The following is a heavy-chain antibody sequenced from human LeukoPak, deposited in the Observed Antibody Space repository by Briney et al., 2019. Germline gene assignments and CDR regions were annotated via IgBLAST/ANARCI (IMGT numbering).Heavy chain of an antibody. D-gene: IGHD4-17*01. CDR3: ARDTRLTTVTTNDY. J-gene: IGHJ4*02. CDR1: GGSFSGYY. V-gene: IGHV4-34*01. Sequence: SETLSLTCAVYGGSFSGYYWSWIRQPPGKGLEWIGEINHSGSTNYNPSLKSRVTISVDTSKNQFSLKLSSVTAADTAVYYCARDTRLTTVTTNDYWGQGTLVTVSS. CDR2: INHSGST.